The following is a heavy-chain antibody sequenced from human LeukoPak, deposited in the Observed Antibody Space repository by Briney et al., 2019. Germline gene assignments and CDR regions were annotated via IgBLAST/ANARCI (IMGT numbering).Heavy chain of an antibody. CDR2: IYYDGDT. J-gene: IGHJ4*02. Sequence: GGSLRLSCAASGFTFTNYAMHRVRQAPGKGLEWVSIIYYDGDTSYADSVKGRFSISRDISKNTLYLQMSSLRADDTAMYYCAKGGEMRTFFFDSWGQGSLVTVSS. CDR1: GFTFTNYA. D-gene: IGHD3-16*01. CDR3: AKGGEMRTFFFDS. V-gene: IGHV3-NL1*01.